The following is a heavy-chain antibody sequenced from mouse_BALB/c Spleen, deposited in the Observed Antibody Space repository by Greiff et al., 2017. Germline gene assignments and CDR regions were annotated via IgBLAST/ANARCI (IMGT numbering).Heavy chain of an antibody. CDR1: GYAFSSYW. Sequence: VQLQQSGAELVRPGSSVKISCKASGYAFSSYWMNWVKQRPGQGLEWIGQIYPGDGDTNYNGKFKGKATLTADKSSSTAYMQLSSLTSEDSAVYFCARRPTYYAMDYWGQGTSVTVSS. V-gene: IGHV1-80*01. D-gene: IGHD2-10*01. CDR2: IYPGDGDT. CDR3: ARRPTYYAMDY. J-gene: IGHJ4*01.